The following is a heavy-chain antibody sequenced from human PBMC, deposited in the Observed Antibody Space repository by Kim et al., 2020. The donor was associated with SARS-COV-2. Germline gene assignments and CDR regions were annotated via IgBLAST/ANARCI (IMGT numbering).Heavy chain of an antibody. CDR1: GFTFSSYA. CDR3: ARAMNRLGRKGYYYGPYGMDV. CDR2: ISYDGSNK. Sequence: GGSLRLSCAASGFTFSSYAMHWVRQAPGKGLEWVAVISYDGSNKYYADSVKGRFTISRDNSKNTLYLQMNSLRAEDTAVYYCARAMNRLGRKGYYYGPYGMDVWGQGTTVTVSS. D-gene: IGHD3-22*01. V-gene: IGHV3-30*04. J-gene: IGHJ6*02.